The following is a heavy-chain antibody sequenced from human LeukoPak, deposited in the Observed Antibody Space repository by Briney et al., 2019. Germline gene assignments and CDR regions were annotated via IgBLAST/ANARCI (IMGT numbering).Heavy chain of an antibody. CDR3: ARGWFGEFNWFDP. Sequence: MPSETLSLTCTVSGASISSHYWSWIRQPPGKGLEWMGYIYYSGSTNYNPSLTSRVSISVDTSKIQFSLVLSSVTAADTAVYYCARGWFGEFNWFDPWGQGTLVTVSS. D-gene: IGHD3-10*01. CDR1: GASISSHY. J-gene: IGHJ5*02. V-gene: IGHV4-59*11. CDR2: IYYSGST.